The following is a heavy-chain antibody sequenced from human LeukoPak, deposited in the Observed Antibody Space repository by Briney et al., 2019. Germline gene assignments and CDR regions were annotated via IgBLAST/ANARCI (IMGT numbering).Heavy chain of an antibody. J-gene: IGHJ6*03. CDR1: GGSISTYY. V-gene: IGHV4-59*01. Sequence: SETLSLTCAVSGGSISTYYWSWIRQPPGKGLEWIGYIHYSGSSNYNPSLKSRVTISLDTSKNQFSLKLSSVTAADTAVYYCARRHYDSSGYYYYYYMDVWGKGTTVTVPS. CDR2: IHYSGSS. CDR3: ARRHYDSSGYYYYYYMDV. D-gene: IGHD3-22*01.